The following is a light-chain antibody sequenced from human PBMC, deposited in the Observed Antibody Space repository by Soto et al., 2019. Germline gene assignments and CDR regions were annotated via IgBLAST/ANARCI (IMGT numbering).Light chain of an antibody. Sequence: EIVMTQSPATLSVSPGERATLSCRASQSVSSNLAWYQQKPGQAPRLVIYGASTRATGIPARCSGSGSGTEFTLTISSLQSEDFAVYYCQQYNKWPPYTFGQGTKLEIK. CDR1: QSVSSN. CDR3: QQYNKWPPYT. CDR2: GAS. V-gene: IGKV3-15*01. J-gene: IGKJ2*01.